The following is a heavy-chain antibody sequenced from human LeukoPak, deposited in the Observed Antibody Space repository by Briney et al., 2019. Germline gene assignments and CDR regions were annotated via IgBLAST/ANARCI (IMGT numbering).Heavy chain of an antibody. D-gene: IGHD3-9*01. Sequence: NPSETLSLTCTVSGGPISSYYWSWIRQPAGKGLEWIGRVYTSGTTNYNPSLQSRVTMSVDTSKNHFSLRLNSVTAADTAVYYCARQASYYDILTGYYAVPHFDYWGQGTLVTVSS. CDR3: ARQASYYDILTGYYAVPHFDY. V-gene: IGHV4-4*07. J-gene: IGHJ4*02. CDR1: GGPISSYY. CDR2: VYTSGTT.